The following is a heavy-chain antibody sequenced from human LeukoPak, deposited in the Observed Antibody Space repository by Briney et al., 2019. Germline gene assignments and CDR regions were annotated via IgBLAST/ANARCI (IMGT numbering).Heavy chain of an antibody. V-gene: IGHV3-23*01. D-gene: IGHD6-13*01. CDR3: AKEDSSSSDQPRGVYFDC. Sequence: PGGSLRLSCAASGFTFSTYAMSCVRQAPGKGLEWVSSISGSGGSTSYADSVKGRFTISRDTSKNTLYLQMNSLRAEDTAVYYCAKEDSSSSDQPRGVYFDCWGQGILVTVSS. CDR1: GFTFSTYA. CDR2: ISGSGGST. J-gene: IGHJ4*02.